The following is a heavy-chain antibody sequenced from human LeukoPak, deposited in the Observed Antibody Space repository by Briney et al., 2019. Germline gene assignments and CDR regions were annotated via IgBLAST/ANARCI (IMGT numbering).Heavy chain of an antibody. D-gene: IGHD6-13*01. Sequence: QTGGSLRLSCAASGFTFSNYGMSWVRQAPGKGLEWVSVTSGSGENSYYADSVKGRFTISRDNFKNTLYLQMNSLRAEDTAVYYCANGAAAGTPTIGDYWGQGTLVTVSS. CDR2: TSGSGENS. V-gene: IGHV3-23*01. CDR3: ANGAAAGTPTIGDY. J-gene: IGHJ4*02. CDR1: GFTFSNYG.